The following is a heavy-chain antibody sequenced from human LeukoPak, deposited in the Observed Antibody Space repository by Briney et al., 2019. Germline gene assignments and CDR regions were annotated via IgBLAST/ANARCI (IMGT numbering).Heavy chain of an antibody. D-gene: IGHD3-3*01. J-gene: IGHJ6*03. CDR3: ARWYYDFWSGYCCHMDV. Sequence: PSETLSLTCTVSGGSISSCYWGWIRQPPGKGLEWIGSIYHSGSTYYNPSLKSRVTISVDTSKNQFSLKLSSVTAADTAVYYCARWYYDFWSGYCCHMDVWGKGTTVTVSS. CDR2: IYHSGST. CDR1: GGSISSCY. V-gene: IGHV4-38-2*02.